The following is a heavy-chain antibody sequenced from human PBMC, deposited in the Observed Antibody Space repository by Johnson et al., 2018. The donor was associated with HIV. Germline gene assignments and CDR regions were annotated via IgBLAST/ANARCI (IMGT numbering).Heavy chain of an antibody. J-gene: IGHJ3*02. CDR3: ARGGRKWELLGDDAFDI. Sequence: QLVESGGGLVQPGRSLRLSCAASGFTFSDYYMSWIRQAPGKGLEWVSYISSSGSTIYYADSVKGRFSISRDNAKNSLHLQMNSLRAADTAVYYCARGGRKWELLGDDAFDIWGQGTMVTVSS. V-gene: IGHV3-11*04. D-gene: IGHD1-26*01. CDR1: GFTFSDYY. CDR2: ISSSGSTI.